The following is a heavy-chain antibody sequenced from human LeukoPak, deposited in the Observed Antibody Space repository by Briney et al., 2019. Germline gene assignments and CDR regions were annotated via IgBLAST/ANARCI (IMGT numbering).Heavy chain of an antibody. D-gene: IGHD5-24*01. Sequence: PSETLSLTCTVSGGSISSYYWSWIRQPPGKGLEWIGYIYYSGSTNYNPSLKSRVTISVDTSKKQFSLKLSSVTAADTAVYYCARVGGATRFDYWGQGTLVTVSS. CDR3: ARVGGATRFDY. J-gene: IGHJ4*02. CDR1: GGSISSYY. V-gene: IGHV4-59*01. CDR2: IYYSGST.